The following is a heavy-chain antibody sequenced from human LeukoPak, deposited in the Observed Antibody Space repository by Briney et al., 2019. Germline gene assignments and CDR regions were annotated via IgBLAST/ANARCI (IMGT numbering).Heavy chain of an antibody. CDR2: ISWNSGSI. CDR3: AKDSNAVVVPAAMWGYYYYYGMDV. J-gene: IGHJ6*02. D-gene: IGHD2-2*01. CDR1: GFTFDDYA. V-gene: IGHV3-9*01. Sequence: GGSLRLSCAASGFTFDDYAMHWVRHAPGKGLEWVSGISWNSGSIGYADSVKGRFTISRDNAKNSLYLQMNSLRAEDTALYYCAKDSNAVVVPAAMWGYYYYYGMDVWGQGTTVTVSS.